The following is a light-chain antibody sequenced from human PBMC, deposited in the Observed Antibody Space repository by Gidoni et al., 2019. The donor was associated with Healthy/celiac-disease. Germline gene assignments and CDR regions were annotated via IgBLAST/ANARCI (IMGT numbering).Light chain of an antibody. CDR3: CSYAGSSTFL. J-gene: IGLJ2*01. V-gene: IGLV2-23*03. CDR1: SSDVGSYNL. CDR2: EGS. Sequence: QSALTQPASVSGSPGQSITISCTGTSSDVGSYNLVSWYQQHPGKAPKLMIYEGSKRPSGVSNSFSGSKSGKTASLTISGLQAEDEADYYCCSYAGSSTFLFGGGTKLTVL.